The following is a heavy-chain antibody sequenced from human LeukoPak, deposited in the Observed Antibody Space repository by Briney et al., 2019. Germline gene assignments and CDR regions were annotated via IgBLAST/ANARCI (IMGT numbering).Heavy chain of an antibody. J-gene: IGHJ4*02. Sequence: GGSLRLSCTASGFTFSNYAMSWVRQAPGKGLEWISTISGSDGSTYYADSVKGRFTISRDNSKNTLYLQMNSLRVEDTAIYYCAKGRGYCTGGSCYSDYWGQGTLVTVSS. V-gene: IGHV3-23*01. D-gene: IGHD2-15*01. CDR3: AKGRGYCTGGSCYSDY. CDR2: ISGSDGST. CDR1: GFTFSNYA.